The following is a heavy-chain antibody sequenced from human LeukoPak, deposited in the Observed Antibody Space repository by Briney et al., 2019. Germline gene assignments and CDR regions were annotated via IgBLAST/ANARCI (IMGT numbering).Heavy chain of an antibody. D-gene: IGHD3-9*01. CDR3: AKGLGYFDWLPFDY. V-gene: IGHV3-9*01. CDR1: GFTFDDYA. CDR2: ISWNSGSI. Sequence: GGSLRLSCAASGFTFDDYAMHWVRQAPGKGLEWVSGISWNSGSIGYADSVKGRFTISRDNAKISLYLQMNSLRAEDTALYYCAKGLGYFDWLPFDYWGQGTLVTVSS. J-gene: IGHJ4*02.